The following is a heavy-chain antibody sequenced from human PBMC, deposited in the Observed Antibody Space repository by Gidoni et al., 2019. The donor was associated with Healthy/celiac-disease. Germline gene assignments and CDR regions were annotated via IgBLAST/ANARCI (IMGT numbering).Heavy chain of an antibody. CDR2: IYYSGST. CDR3: TSAPIVGATFRWFDP. D-gene: IGHD1-26*01. Sequence: QVQLQESGPGLVKPSETLSLTCTVSGGSISSYYWSWIRQPPGKGLEWIGYIYYSGSTNYNPSLKSRVTISVDTSKNQFSLKLSSVTAADTAVYYCTSAPIVGATFRWFDPWGQGTLVTVSS. CDR1: GGSISSYY. V-gene: IGHV4-59*01. J-gene: IGHJ5*02.